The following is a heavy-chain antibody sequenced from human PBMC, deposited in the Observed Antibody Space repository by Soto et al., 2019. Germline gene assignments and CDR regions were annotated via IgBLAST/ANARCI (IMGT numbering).Heavy chain of an antibody. CDR2: ISSSSSYI. J-gene: IGHJ6*02. CDR1: GFTFSSYS. Sequence: LRLSCAASGFTFSSYSMNWVRQAPGKGLEWVSSISSSSSYIYYADSVKGRFTISRDNAKNSLYLQMNSLRAEDTAVYYCARGGVMVRGVMINYYGMDVWGQGTTVTVSS. CDR3: ARGGVMVRGVMINYYGMDV. D-gene: IGHD3-10*01. V-gene: IGHV3-21*01.